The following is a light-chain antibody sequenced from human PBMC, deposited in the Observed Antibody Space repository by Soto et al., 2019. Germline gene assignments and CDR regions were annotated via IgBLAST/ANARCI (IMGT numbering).Light chain of an antibody. J-gene: IGKJ2*01. CDR1: QPVSSN. CDR3: QQYNNWPYT. Sequence: EIVMTQSPATLSVSPGGSATLSCRASQPVSSNFAWYRQKPGQAPTLLIYRASTRATGIPARFSGSGSGTEFTRTISSLPTGDFAFYYCQQYNNWPYTFGQGTKLEIK. V-gene: IGKV3-15*01. CDR2: RAS.